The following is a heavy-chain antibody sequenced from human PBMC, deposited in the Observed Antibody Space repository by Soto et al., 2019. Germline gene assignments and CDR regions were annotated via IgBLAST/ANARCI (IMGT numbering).Heavy chain of an antibody. CDR2: IYYSGST. J-gene: IGHJ6*02. D-gene: IGHD4-17*01. V-gene: IGHV4-39*01. CDR3: ARLGDGDYYYYYGMDV. CDR1: GGSISSSSYY. Sequence: SETLSLTCTVSGGSISSSSYYWGWIHQPPGKGLEWIGSIYYSGSTYYNPSLKSRVTISVDTSKNQFSLKLSSVTAADTAVYYCARLGDGDYYYYYGMDVWGQGTTVTVSS.